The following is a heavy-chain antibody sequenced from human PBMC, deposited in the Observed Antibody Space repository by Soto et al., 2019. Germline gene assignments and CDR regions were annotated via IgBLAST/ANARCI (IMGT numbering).Heavy chain of an antibody. CDR2: INAGNGNT. V-gene: IGHV1-3*01. CDR3: ARDLGIAARLGTGPPYYYYGMDV. CDR1: GYTFTSYA. D-gene: IGHD6-6*01. J-gene: IGHJ6*02. Sequence: VASVKVSCKASGYTFTSYAMHWVRQAPGQRLEWMGWINAGNGNTKYSQKFQGRVTITRDTSASTAYMELSSLRSEDTAVYYCARDLGIAARLGTGPPYYYYGMDVWGQGTTVTVSS.